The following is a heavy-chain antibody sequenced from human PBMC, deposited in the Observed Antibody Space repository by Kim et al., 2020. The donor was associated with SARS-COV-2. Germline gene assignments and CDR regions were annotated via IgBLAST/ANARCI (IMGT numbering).Heavy chain of an antibody. J-gene: IGHJ4*01. CDR1: GGSFSGYY. CDR2: INHSGST. Sequence: SETLSLTCAVYGGSFSGYYWSWIRQPPGKGLEWIGEINHSGSTNYNPSLKSRVTISVDTSKNQFSLKLSSVTAADTAVYYCARGLGGYYGSGSYYNLYY. D-gene: IGHD3-10*01. V-gene: IGHV4-34*01. CDR3: ARGLGGYYGSGSYYNLYY.